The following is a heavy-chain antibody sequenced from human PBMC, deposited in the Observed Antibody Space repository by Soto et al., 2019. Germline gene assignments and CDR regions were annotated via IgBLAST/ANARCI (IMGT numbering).Heavy chain of an antibody. Sequence: ASVKVSCKASGGTFSSYAISWVRQAPGQGLQWMGGIIPLFGTTNYAQRFQGRVTITADKSTSTAHMELSSLGSEDTAMYYCATCIWTSYYYYNMDVWGQGTTVTVSS. V-gene: IGHV1-69*06. J-gene: IGHJ6*02. D-gene: IGHD3-3*01. CDR3: ATCIWTSYYYYNMDV. CDR2: IIPLFGTT. CDR1: GGTFSSYA.